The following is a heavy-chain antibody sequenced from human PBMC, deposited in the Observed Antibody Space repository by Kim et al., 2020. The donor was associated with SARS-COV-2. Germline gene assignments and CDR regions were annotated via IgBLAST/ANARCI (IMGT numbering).Heavy chain of an antibody. D-gene: IGHD2-15*01. CDR2: ISYDGSNK. CDR3: ARGSKEDCSGGSCYQYYYYYYGMGV. J-gene: IGHJ6*02. Sequence: GGSLRLSCAASGFTFSSYAMHWVRQAPGKGLEWVAVISYDGSNKYYADSVKGRFTISRDNSKNTLYLQMNSLRAEDTAVYYCARGSKEDCSGGSCYQYYYYYYGMGVWGQGTTVPVPS. V-gene: IGHV3-30*04. CDR1: GFTFSSYA.